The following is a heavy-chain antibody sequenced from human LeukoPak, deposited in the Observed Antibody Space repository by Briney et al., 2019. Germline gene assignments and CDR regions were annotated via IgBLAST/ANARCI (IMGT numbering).Heavy chain of an antibody. V-gene: IGHV3-23*01. CDR1: GFIFNNYA. Sequence: GGSLRLSCTTSGFIFNNYAMTWVRQVPGKGLEWVASISGRGTTKYYGDSVKGRFTISRDNVTKTMFPQMNSLRGEDSAIYFCARRFCNGARCWGGFDYWGPGTLVTVS. CDR2: ISGRGTTK. J-gene: IGHJ4*01. CDR3: ARRFCNGARCWGGFDY. D-gene: IGHD3-3*01.